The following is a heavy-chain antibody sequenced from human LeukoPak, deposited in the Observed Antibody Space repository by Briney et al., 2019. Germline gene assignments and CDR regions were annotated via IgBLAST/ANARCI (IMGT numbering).Heavy chain of an antibody. D-gene: IGHD2-21*02. CDR2: IYTSGST. J-gene: IGHJ4*02. CDR3: ARWSTELDY. V-gene: IGHV4-61*02. Sequence: SQTLSLTCTVSGGSISSGSYYWSWIRQPAGKGLEWIGRIYTSGSTNYNPSLKSRVTISVDTSKNQFSLKLSSVTAADTAVYYCARWSTELDYWGQGTLVTVSS. CDR1: GGSISSGSYY.